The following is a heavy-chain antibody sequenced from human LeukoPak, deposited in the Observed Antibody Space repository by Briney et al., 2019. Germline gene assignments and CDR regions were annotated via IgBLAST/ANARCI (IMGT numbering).Heavy chain of an antibody. CDR1: GFTFSSYS. D-gene: IGHD6-19*01. Sequence: PGGSLRLSCAASGFTFSSYSMNWVRQAPGKGLEWVSVIYSGGSTYYADSVKGRFTISRDNSKNTLYLQMNSLRAEDTAVYYCASGAVAGPEGAFDIWGQGTMVTVSS. V-gene: IGHV3-66*01. CDR2: IYSGGST. CDR3: ASGAVAGPEGAFDI. J-gene: IGHJ3*02.